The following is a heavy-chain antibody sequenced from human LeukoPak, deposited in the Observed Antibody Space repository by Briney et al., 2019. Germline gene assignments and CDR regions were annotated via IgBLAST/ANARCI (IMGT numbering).Heavy chain of an antibody. J-gene: IGHJ5*02. V-gene: IGHV1-69*13. CDR1: GGTFSSYA. Sequence: GASVKVSCKASGGTFSSYAISWVRQAPGQGLEWMGGIIPIFGAANYAQKFQGRVTITADESTSTAYMELSSLRSEDTAVYYCAREVVAACFDPWGQGTLVTVSS. CDR2: IIPIFGAA. D-gene: IGHD2-15*01. CDR3: AREVVAACFDP.